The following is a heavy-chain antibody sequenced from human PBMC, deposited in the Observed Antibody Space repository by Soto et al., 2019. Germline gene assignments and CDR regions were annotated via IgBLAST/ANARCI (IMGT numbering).Heavy chain of an antibody. Sequence: PSETLSLTCAVSGGSISSGGYSWSWIRQPPGKGLEWIGYIYHSGSAYYNPSLKSRVTISVDRSKNQFSLKLSSVTAADMAVYYCARAHYGDYGYGMDVWGQGTTVTVSS. J-gene: IGHJ6*02. CDR3: ARAHYGDYGYGMDV. V-gene: IGHV4-30-2*01. D-gene: IGHD4-17*01. CDR2: IYHSGSA. CDR1: GGSISSGGYS.